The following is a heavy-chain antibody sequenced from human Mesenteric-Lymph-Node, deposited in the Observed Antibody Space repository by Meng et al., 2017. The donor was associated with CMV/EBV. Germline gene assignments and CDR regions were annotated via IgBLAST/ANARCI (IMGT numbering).Heavy chain of an antibody. CDR2: ISSSSSYI. D-gene: IGHD6-6*01. J-gene: IGHJ6*02. CDR1: GFTFSSYS. V-gene: IGHV3-21*01. Sequence: GGSLRLSCAASGFTFSSYSMNWVRQAPEKGLEWVSSISSSSSYIYYADSVKGRFTISRDNAKNSLYLQMNSLRAEDTAVYYCARVPGAARLYYYGMDVWGQGTTVTVSS. CDR3: ARVPGAARLYYYGMDV.